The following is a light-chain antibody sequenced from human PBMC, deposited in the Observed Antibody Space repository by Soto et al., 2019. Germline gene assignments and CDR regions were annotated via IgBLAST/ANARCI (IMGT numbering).Light chain of an antibody. CDR3: QKYNSAPWT. Sequence: DIQMTQSPSSLSAFVGDKITITCRASQGIANYLAWYQHKPGMVPKLLIYTASTLQSGVPSRFSGSGSGTEFTLSISSLQPEDVATYYCQKYNSAPWTFGQGTKVEI. CDR1: QGIANY. J-gene: IGKJ1*01. CDR2: TAS. V-gene: IGKV1-27*01.